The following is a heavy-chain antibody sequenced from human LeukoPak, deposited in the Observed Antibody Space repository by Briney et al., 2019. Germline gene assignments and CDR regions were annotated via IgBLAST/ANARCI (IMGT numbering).Heavy chain of an antibody. J-gene: IGHJ4*02. CDR1: GFTFGSRA. CDR3: ARDRSYFGGTRGLDS. Sequence: GGSLRLSCAASGFTFGSRAMHWVRQAPGKGLEWIAVMSHDETTIYYADSVKGRFTISRDNSMNTLYLQMSSLRSEDTAIYYCARDRSYFGGTRGLDSWGQGTLVTVS. D-gene: IGHD3-16*01. V-gene: IGHV3-30*04. CDR2: MSHDETTI.